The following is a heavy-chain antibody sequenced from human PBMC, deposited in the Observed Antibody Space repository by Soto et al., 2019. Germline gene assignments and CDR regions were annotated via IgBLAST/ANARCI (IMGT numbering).Heavy chain of an antibody. CDR1: GFTFSSYA. Sequence: EVQLLESGGGLVQTGGSLRLSCAASGFTFSSYAMSWVRQAPGKGLEWVSAISGSGGSTYYADSVKGRFTISRDNSKNTLYLQMNSLRAEDTAVYYCAKARAAGTWSYYGMDVWGQGTTVTVSS. CDR2: ISGSGGST. V-gene: IGHV3-23*01. J-gene: IGHJ6*02. D-gene: IGHD6-13*01. CDR3: AKARAAGTWSYYGMDV.